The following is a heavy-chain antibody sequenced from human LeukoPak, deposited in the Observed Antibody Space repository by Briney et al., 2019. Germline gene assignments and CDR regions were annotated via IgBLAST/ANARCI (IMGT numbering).Heavy chain of an antibody. CDR1: GDSVSSNSAA. J-gene: IGHJ3*02. Sequence: SQTLSLTCAISGDSVSSNSAAWNWIRQSPSRGLEWLGRTYYRSKWYNDYAVSVKSRITINPDTSKNQFSLQLNSVTPEDTAVYYCARDRRYCSGGSCYRVENNAFDIWGQGTMVTVSS. V-gene: IGHV6-1*01. CDR3: ARDRRYCSGGSCYRVENNAFDI. CDR2: TYYRSKWYN. D-gene: IGHD2-15*01.